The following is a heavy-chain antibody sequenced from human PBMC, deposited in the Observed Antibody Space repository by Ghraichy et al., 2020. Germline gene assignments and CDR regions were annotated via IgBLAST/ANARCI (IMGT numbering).Heavy chain of an antibody. CDR3: ARQPPGGYCSGGNCYSFNAYDA. Sequence: ASVKVSCQASSYTFSNSNINWVRQAPGQGLEWMGWINIYTGETNYAQNFQGRVTMTTDTSTSTAYMEVGSLRSDDTAVFFCARQPPGGYCSGGNCYSFNAYDAWGQGTMVTVSS. J-gene: IGHJ3*01. CDR1: SYTFSNSN. V-gene: IGHV1-18*01. CDR2: INIYTGET. D-gene: IGHD2-15*01.